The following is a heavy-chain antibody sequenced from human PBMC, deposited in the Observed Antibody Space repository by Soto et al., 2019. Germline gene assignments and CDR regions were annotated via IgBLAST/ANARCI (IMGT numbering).Heavy chain of an antibody. CDR3: VRGSSNYAS. CDR2: IKPDESEK. J-gene: IGHJ5*02. V-gene: IGHV3-7*01. D-gene: IGHD4-4*01. CDR1: GFTFSDSW. Sequence: EVPLVESGGGLVQPGGSLRLSCTASGFTFSDSWMTWVRQPPGKGLEWVARIKPDESEKKYADSVKGRFSISRDNAKNSMYFQMASLRGEDTAVYYCVRGSSNYASWGQGTLVTVS.